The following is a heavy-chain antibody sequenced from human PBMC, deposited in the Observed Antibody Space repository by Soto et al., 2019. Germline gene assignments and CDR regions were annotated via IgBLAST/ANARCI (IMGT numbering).Heavy chain of an antibody. CDR2: INHSGST. CDR1: GGSFSGYY. Sequence: QVQLQQWGAGLLKPSETLSLTCAVYGGSFSGYYWSWIRQPPGKGLEWIGEINHSGSTNYNPSLKSRVTISVDTSKNQFSLKLSSVTAADTAVYYCARGSNYYDSSGLDYWGQGTLVTVSS. CDR3: ARGSNYYDSSGLDY. J-gene: IGHJ4*02. D-gene: IGHD3-22*01. V-gene: IGHV4-34*01.